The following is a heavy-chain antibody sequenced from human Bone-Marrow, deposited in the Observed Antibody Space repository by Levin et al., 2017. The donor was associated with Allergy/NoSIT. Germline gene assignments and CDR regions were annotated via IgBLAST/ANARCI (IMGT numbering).Heavy chain of an antibody. CDR3: ARGPTYHDSSEKYFDY. D-gene: IGHD3-22*01. V-gene: IGHV3-48*03. J-gene: IGHJ4*02. CDR2: ISGTGSTI. CDR1: GFTFSSYE. Sequence: GGSLRLSCVASGFTFSSYELNWVRQSPVKGLEWISYISGTGSTIYYSDSVQGRFTISRDNCKNSLYLQMDSLRGEDTAVYYCARGPTYHDSSEKYFDYWGQGTLVTVSS.